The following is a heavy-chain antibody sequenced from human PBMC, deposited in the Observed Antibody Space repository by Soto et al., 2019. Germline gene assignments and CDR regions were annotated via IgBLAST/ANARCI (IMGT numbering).Heavy chain of an antibody. J-gene: IGHJ3*02. CDR3: AKDGPYDNTLGAFDT. V-gene: IGHV3-30*18. D-gene: IGHD3-22*01. CDR2: ISYDGSNK. CDR1: GFTFSSYD. Sequence: PGGSLRLSCAASGFTFSSYDMHRVRQAPGKGLEWVAVISYDGSNKYYADSVKGRFTISRDNSKNTLYLQMNSLRAEDTAVYYCAKDGPYDNTLGAFDTWGQGTMVTVSS.